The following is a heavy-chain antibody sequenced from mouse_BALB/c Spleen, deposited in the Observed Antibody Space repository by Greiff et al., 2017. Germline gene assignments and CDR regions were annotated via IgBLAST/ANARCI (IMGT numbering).Heavy chain of an antibody. CDR2: IDPANGNT. V-gene: IGHV14-3*02. CDR3: ARYDGSPMDY. Sequence: EVKLQQSGAELVKPGASVKLSCTASGFNIKDTYMHWVKQRPEQGLEWIGRIDPANGNTKYDPKFQGKATITADTSSNTAYLQLSSLTSEDTAVYYCARYDGSPMDYWGQGTSVTVSS. J-gene: IGHJ4*01. CDR1: GFNIKDTY. D-gene: IGHD2-3*01.